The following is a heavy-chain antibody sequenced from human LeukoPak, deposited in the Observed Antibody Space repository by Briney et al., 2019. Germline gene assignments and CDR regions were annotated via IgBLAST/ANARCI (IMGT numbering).Heavy chain of an antibody. V-gene: IGHV6-1*01. CDR1: GDSVSSNSAA. J-gene: IGHJ2*01. Sequence: SQTLSLTCAISGDSVSSNSAAWHWIRQSPSRGLEWLGRTYYRSKWYNDYAVSVKSRITINPDTSKNQFSLQLNSVTPEDTAVYYCARDRPLLEMATMSHFDLWGRGTLVTVSS. CDR3: ARDRPLLEMATMSHFDL. D-gene: IGHD5-24*01. CDR2: TYYRSKWYN.